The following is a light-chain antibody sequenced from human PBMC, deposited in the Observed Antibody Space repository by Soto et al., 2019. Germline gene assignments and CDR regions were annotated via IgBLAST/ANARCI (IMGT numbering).Light chain of an antibody. V-gene: IGKV1-39*01. CDR1: QSISSY. Sequence: DFQMTQSPSTLSASVGDRVTITCRASQSISSYLNWYQQKPGKAPKLPIYAASSLQSGVPSRFSGSGSGTDFTLTISSLQPEDFATYYCQQSYSTPRTFGPGTKVDIK. J-gene: IGKJ3*01. CDR3: QQSYSTPRT. CDR2: AAS.